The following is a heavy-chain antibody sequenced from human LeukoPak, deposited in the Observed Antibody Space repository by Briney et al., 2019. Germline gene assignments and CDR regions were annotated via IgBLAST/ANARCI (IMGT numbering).Heavy chain of an antibody. D-gene: IGHD1-26*01. V-gene: IGHV3-23*01. CDR2: IGGSGEDT. Sequence: GGSLRLSCAASGFTFDNYAMSWVRQTPGKGLEWVSAIGGSGEDTSYADSVKGRFTVSRDNSKSTLYLQMNSLRAEDTAVYYCGRDLGGRSGYWGQGTLVTVSS. CDR1: GFTFDNYA. J-gene: IGHJ4*02. CDR3: GRDLGGRSGY.